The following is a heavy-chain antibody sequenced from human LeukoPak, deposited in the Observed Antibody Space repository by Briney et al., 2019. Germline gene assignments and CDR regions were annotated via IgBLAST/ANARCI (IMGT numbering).Heavy chain of an antibody. CDR2: MFYNGYS. Sequence: PSETLSLTCTVSGDSISSSSCYWGWIRQPPGKGLVWIGSMFYNGYSYYNPSLKSRVTISVDTSKNQFSLRLSSVTAADTAFYYCVRSKYYYDSGGDYPYPDAFDIWGQGTMVTVSS. CDR1: GDSISSSSCY. D-gene: IGHD3-22*01. V-gene: IGHV4-39*01. J-gene: IGHJ3*02. CDR3: VRSKYYYDSGGDYPYPDAFDI.